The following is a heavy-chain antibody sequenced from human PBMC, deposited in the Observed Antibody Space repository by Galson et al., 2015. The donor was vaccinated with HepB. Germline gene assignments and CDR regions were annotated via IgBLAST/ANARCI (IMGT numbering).Heavy chain of an antibody. Sequence: MSWVRQAPGKGLEWVSAISGSGGSTYYADSVKGRFTISRDNSKNTLYLQMNSLRAEDTAVYYCAKFVVPAATVYYFDYWGQGTLVTVSS. J-gene: IGHJ4*02. CDR2: ISGSGGST. D-gene: IGHD2-2*01. CDR3: AKFVVPAATVYYFDY. V-gene: IGHV3-23*01.